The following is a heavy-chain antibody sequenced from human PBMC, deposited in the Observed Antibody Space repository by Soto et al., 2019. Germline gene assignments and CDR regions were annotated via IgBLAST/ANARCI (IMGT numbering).Heavy chain of an antibody. CDR2: TIPALGKT. CDR1: GYTFTGYY. CDR3: AGGPFRPSAMDV. Sequence: ASVKVSCKASGYTFTGYYMHWVRQAPGQGLEWMGGTIPALGKTHYIEKFQGRVTITVDDATGTVYMEVRDLTSEDTAIYYCAGGPFRPSAMDVWGQGTTVTVSS. V-gene: IGHV1-2*02. D-gene: IGHD3-10*01. J-gene: IGHJ6*02.